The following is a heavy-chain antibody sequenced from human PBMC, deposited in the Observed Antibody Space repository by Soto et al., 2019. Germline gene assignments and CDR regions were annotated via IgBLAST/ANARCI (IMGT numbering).Heavy chain of an antibody. D-gene: IGHD5-18*01. J-gene: IGHJ6*02. V-gene: IGHV5-51*01. CDR1: GYSFSTYW. CDR2: IYPGDSDT. CDR3: ARSDTAMVAGSYYYGMDV. Sequence: GESLKISCTGSGYSFSTYWIAWVRQMPGKGLEWMGIIYPGDSDTRYSPSFQGQVTISADKSISTAYLQWSSLKASDTAMYYCARSDTAMVAGSYYYGMDVWGQGTTVTVSS.